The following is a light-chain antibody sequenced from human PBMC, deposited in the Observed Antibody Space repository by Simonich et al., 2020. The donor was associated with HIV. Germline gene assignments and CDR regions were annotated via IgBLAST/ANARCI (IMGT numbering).Light chain of an antibody. CDR1: QSLLHTDGKTY. J-gene: IGKJ2*01. Sequence: IMMTQTPLSLSVIPGHPASISCKSSQSLLHTDGKTYLYGYVQKPGQSTQLLIYEVSNRFSGVPDRFSGSGSGTNCTLKITRVEAEDVGVYYCMQSIQLLYTFGQGTKLQIK. CDR3: MQSIQLLYT. V-gene: IGKV2D-29*02. CDR2: EVS.